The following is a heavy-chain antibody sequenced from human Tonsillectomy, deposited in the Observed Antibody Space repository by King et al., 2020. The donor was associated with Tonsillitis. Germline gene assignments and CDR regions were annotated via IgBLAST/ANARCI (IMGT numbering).Heavy chain of an antibody. CDR1: GYTFTSYY. CDR2: INPSGGST. J-gene: IGHJ6*02. Sequence: QLVQSGAEVKKPGASVKVSCKASGYTFTSYYMHWVRQAPGQGLEWMGIINPSGGSTSYAQKFQGRVTMTRDTSTSTVYMELSSLRSEDTAVYYCARDCIAVAGTVYYYGMDVWGQGTTVTVSS. V-gene: IGHV1-46*03. D-gene: IGHD6-19*01. CDR3: ARDCIAVAGTVYYYGMDV.